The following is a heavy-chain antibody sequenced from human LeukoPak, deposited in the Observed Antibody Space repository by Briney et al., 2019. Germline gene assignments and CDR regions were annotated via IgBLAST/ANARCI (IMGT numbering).Heavy chain of an antibody. V-gene: IGHV4-39*01. CDR3: ARLLKSFYYDRGLRAFDI. J-gene: IGHJ3*02. Sequence: SETLSLTCTVSGGSISSSSYYWGWIRQPPGKGLEWIGSIYYSGSTYYNPSLKSRVTISVDTSKNQFSLKLSSVTAADTAVYYCARLLKSFYYDRGLRAFDIWGQGTMVTVSS. CDR2: IYYSGST. D-gene: IGHD3-22*01. CDR1: GGSISSSSYY.